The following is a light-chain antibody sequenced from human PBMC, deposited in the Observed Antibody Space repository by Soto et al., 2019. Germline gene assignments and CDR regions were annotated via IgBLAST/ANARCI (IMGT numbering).Light chain of an antibody. CDR2: GAS. J-gene: IGKJ1*01. CDR1: QSVGSN. V-gene: IGKV3-15*01. Sequence: EIVMTQSPATLSVSPGERATLSCRASQSVGSNLAWYQQKPGQAPRLLIHGASTRATGIPARFSGSGSGTEFTLTISSLQSEDVAVYYCQQYNNWPMWTFGQGTKVEIK. CDR3: QQYNNWPMWT.